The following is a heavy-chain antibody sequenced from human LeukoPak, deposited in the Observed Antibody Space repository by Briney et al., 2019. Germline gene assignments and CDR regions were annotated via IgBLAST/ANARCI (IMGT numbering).Heavy chain of an antibody. CDR2: ISYDGSNK. CDR3: ACEENSSGYSFDY. V-gene: IGHV3-30-3*01. J-gene: IGHJ4*02. CDR1: GFTFSRYT. Sequence: GGSLRLSCAASGFTFSRYTMHWVRRAPGKGLEWVAVISYDGSNKYYADSMKGRFTISRDNSKNTLYLQMNSLRAEDTAVYYCACEENSSGYSFDYWGQGTLVTVSS. D-gene: IGHD3-22*01.